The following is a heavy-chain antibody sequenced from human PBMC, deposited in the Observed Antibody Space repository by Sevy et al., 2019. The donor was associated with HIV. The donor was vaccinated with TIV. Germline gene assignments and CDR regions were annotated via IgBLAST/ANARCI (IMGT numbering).Heavy chain of an antibody. CDR3: PRGTHDYGDYDRDAFDI. V-gene: IGHV3-21*01. J-gene: IGHJ3*02. CDR2: ISGGGTYI. Sequence: GGSLRLSCATSEFTFSSYSMNWVRQAPGKGLEWVSSISGGGTYIYYADSVKGRFTISRDNAKNSLSLQMNSLRAEDTAVYYWPRGTHDYGDYDRDAFDIWGQGTMVTVSS. D-gene: IGHD4-17*01. CDR1: EFTFSSYS.